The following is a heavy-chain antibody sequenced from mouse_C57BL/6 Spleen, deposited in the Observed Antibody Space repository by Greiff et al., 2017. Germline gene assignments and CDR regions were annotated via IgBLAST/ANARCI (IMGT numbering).Heavy chain of an antibody. CDR1: GYAFSSSW. Sequence: QVQLKQSGPELVKPGASVKISCKASGYAFSSSWMNWVKQRPGKGLEWIGRIYPGDGDTNYNGKFKGKATLTADKSSSTAYMQLSSLTSEDSAVYFCHYGSSYDYYAMDYWGQGTSVTVSS. D-gene: IGHD1-1*01. CDR2: IYPGDGDT. J-gene: IGHJ4*01. CDR3: HYGSSYDYYAMDY. V-gene: IGHV1-82*01.